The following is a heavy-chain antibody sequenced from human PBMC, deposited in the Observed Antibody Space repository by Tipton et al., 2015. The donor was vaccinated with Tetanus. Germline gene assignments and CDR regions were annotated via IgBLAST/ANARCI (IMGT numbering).Heavy chain of an antibody. J-gene: IGHJ5*02. V-gene: IGHV4-31*03. CDR2: IYYNTGGT. CDR1: GGSISSGGYF. Sequence: TLSLTCTVSGGSISSGGYFWSWIRQLPGKGLEWIGYIYYNTGGTYYNPSLKSRVTISVDTSKNQFSLKLSSVTAADTAVYYCARGPSVAYCSGGSCPVWFDPWGQGTLVTVSS. CDR3: ARGPSVAYCSGGSCPVWFDP. D-gene: IGHD2-15*01.